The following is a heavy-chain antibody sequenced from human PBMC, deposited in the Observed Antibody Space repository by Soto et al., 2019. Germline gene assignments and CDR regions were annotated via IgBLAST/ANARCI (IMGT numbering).Heavy chain of an antibody. J-gene: IGHJ6*03. V-gene: IGHV3-21*01. CDR1: GFTFSSYS. D-gene: IGHD5-12*01. Sequence: GGSLRLSCAASGFTFSSYSMNWVRQAPGKGLEWVSSISSSSSYIYYADSVKGRFTISRDNAKNSLYLQMNSLRAEDTAVYYCARGYSGYETVYYYYYMDVWGKGTTVTVSS. CDR2: ISSSSSYI. CDR3: ARGYSGYETVYYYYYMDV.